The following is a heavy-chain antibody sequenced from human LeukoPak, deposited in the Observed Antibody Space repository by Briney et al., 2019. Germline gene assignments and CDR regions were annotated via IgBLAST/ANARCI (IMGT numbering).Heavy chain of an antibody. CDR3: ARPQRGSGYYYVGGWAFDY. CDR2: IIPIFGTA. J-gene: IGHJ4*02. CDR1: GGTFSSYA. D-gene: IGHD3-22*01. V-gene: IGHV1-69*13. Sequence: GASVKVSCKASGGTFSSYAISWVRQAPGQGLEWMGGIIPIFGTANYAQKFQGRVTITADESTSTAYMELSSLRSEDTAVYYCARPQRGSGYYYVGGWAFDYWGQGTLVTVSS.